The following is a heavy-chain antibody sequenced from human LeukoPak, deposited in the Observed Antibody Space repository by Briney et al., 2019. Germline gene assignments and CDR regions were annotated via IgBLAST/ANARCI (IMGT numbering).Heavy chain of an antibody. V-gene: IGHV1-69*05. CDR3: ARSLTRYSSGWRFDY. CDR1: GGTFSSYA. D-gene: IGHD6-19*01. Sequence: SVKVSCKASGGTFSSYAISWVRQAPGQGLEWMGGIIPIFGTANYAQKFQGRVTITTDESTSTAYMELSSLRSEDTAVYYCARSLTRYSSGWRFDYWGQGTLVTVSS. J-gene: IGHJ4*02. CDR2: IIPIFGTA.